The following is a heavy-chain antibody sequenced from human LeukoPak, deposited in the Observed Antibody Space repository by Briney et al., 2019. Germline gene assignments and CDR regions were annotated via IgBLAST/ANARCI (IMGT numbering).Heavy chain of an antibody. CDR1: GGSIIARTYY. CDR2: IYYSGST. J-gene: IGHJ4*02. CDR3: ARGLTDFDY. Sequence: SETLSLTCNVSGGSIIARTYYWSWIRQPPGKGLEWIGYIYYSGSTNYNPSLKSRVTISVDTSKNQFSLKLSSVTAADTAVYYCARGLTDFDYWGQGTLVTVSS. V-gene: IGHV4-61*01.